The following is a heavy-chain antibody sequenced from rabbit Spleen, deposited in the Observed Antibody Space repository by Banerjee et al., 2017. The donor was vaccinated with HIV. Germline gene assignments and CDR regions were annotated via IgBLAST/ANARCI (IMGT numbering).Heavy chain of an antibody. Sequence: QEQLEESGGGLVKPEGSLTLTCTASGFSFSSSYWIWWVRQAPGKGLEWIACIYTDGSGSTYYASWAKGRFTISKTSSTTVTLQMTSLTAADTATYFCARKGGADYWSGYFNLWGPGTLVTVS. V-gene: IGHV1S45*01. D-gene: IGHD2-1*01. J-gene: IGHJ4*01. CDR2: IYTDGSGST. CDR1: GFSFSSSYW. CDR3: ARKGGADYWSGYFNL.